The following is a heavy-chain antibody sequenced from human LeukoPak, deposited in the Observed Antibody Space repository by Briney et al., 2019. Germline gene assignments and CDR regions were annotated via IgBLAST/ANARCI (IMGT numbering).Heavy chain of an antibody. V-gene: IGHV3-74*01. D-gene: IGHD1-20*01. Sequence: GRSLRLSCAASGFTFSNYWMHWVRQAPGKGLLWVSHINTDGSSTRYADSVKGRFTISRDNAKNTLFLQMDSVRVEDTAVYYCVRDGGNWNDAFDIWGQGTMATVSS. CDR1: GFTFSNYW. J-gene: IGHJ3*02. CDR3: VRDGGNWNDAFDI. CDR2: INTDGSST.